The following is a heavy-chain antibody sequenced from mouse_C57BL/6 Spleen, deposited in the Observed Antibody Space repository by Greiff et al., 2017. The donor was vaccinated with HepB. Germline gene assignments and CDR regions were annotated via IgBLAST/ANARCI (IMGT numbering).Heavy chain of an antibody. CDR2: IYPGDGDT. V-gene: IGHV1-82*01. CDR3: ARTPPYGSSYNYAMDY. J-gene: IGHJ4*01. CDR1: GYAFSSSW. D-gene: IGHD1-1*01. Sequence: QVQLQQSGPELVKPGASVKISCKASGYAFSSSWMNWVKQRPGKGLEWIGRIYPGDGDTNYNGKFKGKATLTADKSSSTAYMQLSRLTSEDSAVYFCARTPPYGSSYNYAMDYWGQGTSVTVSS.